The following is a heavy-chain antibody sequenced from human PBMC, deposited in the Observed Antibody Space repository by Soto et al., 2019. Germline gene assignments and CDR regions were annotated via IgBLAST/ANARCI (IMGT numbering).Heavy chain of an antibody. CDR1: GFTFNSYA. V-gene: IGHV3-23*01. J-gene: IGHJ3*02. Sequence: GSLRLSCAASGFTFNSYAMSWVRQAPGKGLEWVSGLSNSGGSTYYADSVKGRFTIFRDNSKNTLYLQINSLRAEDTAVYYCAKDLNPNWETDAFDIWGQGTMVTVSS. D-gene: IGHD1-1*01. CDR3: AKDLNPNWETDAFDI. CDR2: LSNSGGST.